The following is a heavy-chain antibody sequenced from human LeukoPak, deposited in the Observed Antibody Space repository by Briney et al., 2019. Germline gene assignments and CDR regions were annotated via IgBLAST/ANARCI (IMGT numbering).Heavy chain of an antibody. D-gene: IGHD5-12*01. J-gene: IGHJ4*02. CDR1: GGSFSGYY. Sequence: PSETLSLTCAVYGGSFSGYYWSWTRQPPGKGLEWIGEINHSGSTNYNPSLKSRVTISVDTSKNQFSLKLSSVTAADTAVYYCARGGGKWLRSLPLDYWGQGTLVTVSS. V-gene: IGHV4-34*01. CDR3: ARGGGKWLRSLPLDY. CDR2: INHSGST.